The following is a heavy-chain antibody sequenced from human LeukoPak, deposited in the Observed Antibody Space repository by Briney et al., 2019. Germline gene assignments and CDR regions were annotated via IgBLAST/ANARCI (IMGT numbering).Heavy chain of an antibody. CDR1: GYTFTSYD. J-gene: IGHJ3*02. CDR3: ARGQVGYDAFDI. CDR2: MNPNSGNT. D-gene: IGHD2-2*01. V-gene: IGHV1-8*01. Sequence: GASVKVSCKASGYTFTSYDIKWMRQATGQGLEWMGWMNPNSGNTGYAQKFQGRVTMTRNTSISTAYMELSSLRSEDTAVYYCARGQVGYDAFDIWGQGTMVTVSS.